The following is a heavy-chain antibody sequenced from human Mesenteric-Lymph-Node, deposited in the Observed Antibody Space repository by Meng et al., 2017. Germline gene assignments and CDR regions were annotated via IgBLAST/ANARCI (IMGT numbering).Heavy chain of an antibody. V-gene: IGHV4-4*02. CDR3: ARVGAYCGGDCYHPR. CDR1: GGSLSSRNW. J-gene: IGHJ4*02. Sequence: QGQRPEPGPGLVKPSGTLSLPCAVSGGSLSSRNWWSWVRQPPGKGLEWIGEIYHSGSTNYNPSLKSRVTISVDESKNQFSLRLSSVTAADTAVYYCARVGAYCGGDCYHPRWGQGTLVTVSS. CDR2: IYHSGST. D-gene: IGHD2-21*02.